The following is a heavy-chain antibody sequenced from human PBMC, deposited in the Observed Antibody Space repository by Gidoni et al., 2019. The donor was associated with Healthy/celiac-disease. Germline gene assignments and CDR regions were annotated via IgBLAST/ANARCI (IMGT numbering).Heavy chain of an antibody. D-gene: IGHD6-19*01. J-gene: IGHJ4*02. V-gene: IGHV3-15*01. Sequence: EVQLVESGGGLVKPGGSLRLSCAASGFTFSNAWMSWVRQAPGKGLEWVGRIKSKTDGGTTDYAAPVKGRFTISRDDSKNTLYLQMNSLKTEDTAVYYCTTDIRWLVQDFFGYWGQGTLVTVSS. CDR3: TTDIRWLVQDFFGY. CDR2: IKSKTDGGTT. CDR1: GFTFSNAW.